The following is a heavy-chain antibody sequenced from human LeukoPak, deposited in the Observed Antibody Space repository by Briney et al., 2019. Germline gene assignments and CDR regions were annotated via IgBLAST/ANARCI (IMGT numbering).Heavy chain of an antibody. CDR3: AKALAMAGTFTFDI. J-gene: IGHJ3*02. D-gene: IGHD6-19*01. CDR2: LSSSGSAF. Sequence: GGSLTLSCEDSGFTFRSYEMNWVRQAPGKGLEWIAYLSSSGSAFSYADSVKGRFTIARDNAKNSVYLEMNSLRADDTAVYYCAKALAMAGTFTFDIWGQGTLVTVSS. CDR1: GFTFRSYE. V-gene: IGHV3-48*03.